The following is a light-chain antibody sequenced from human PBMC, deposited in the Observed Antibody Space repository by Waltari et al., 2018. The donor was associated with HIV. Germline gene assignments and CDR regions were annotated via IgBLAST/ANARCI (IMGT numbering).Light chain of an antibody. CDR3: AAWDGSLNGHVV. Sequence: QSVLTQPPSASGTPGQRVTISCSGSSSNIGSNTVNWYQQLPGTAPKLLIYSNNQRPSGVPDRFSGSKSGTSASLAIIGLQSEDEADYYCAAWDGSLNGHVVFGGGTKLTVL. J-gene: IGLJ2*01. V-gene: IGLV1-44*01. CDR1: SSNIGSNT. CDR2: SNN.